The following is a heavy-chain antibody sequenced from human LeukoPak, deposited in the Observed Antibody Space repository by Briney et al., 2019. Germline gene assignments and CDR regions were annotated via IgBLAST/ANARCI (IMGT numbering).Heavy chain of an antibody. V-gene: IGHV1-69*13. D-gene: IGHD3-10*01. J-gene: IGHJ4*02. CDR3: ARDEGTYGSGSYLPFDY. CDR1: GGIFSSYA. CDR2: IIPIFGTA. Sequence: ASVKVSCKASGGIFSSYAISWVRQAPGQGLEWMGGIIPIFGTANYAQKFQGRVTITADESTSTAYMELSSLRSEDTAVYYCARDEGTYGSGSYLPFDYWGQGTLVTVSS.